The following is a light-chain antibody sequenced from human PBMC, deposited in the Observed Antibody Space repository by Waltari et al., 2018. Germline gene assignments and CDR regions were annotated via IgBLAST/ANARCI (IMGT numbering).Light chain of an antibody. CDR3: QSFDSSLSASV. V-gene: IGLV1-40*01. CDR1: SSNFGAGYD. J-gene: IGLJ3*02. CDR2: GHT. Sequence: QSVLTQPPSMSGAPGQKVTIPCTGGSSNFGAGYDVHWYQQFPGAAPKLLIFGHTNRASGVPGRFSGSKSGTSASLAIAGLQSEDEAVYYGQSFDSSLSASVFGGGTKLTVL.